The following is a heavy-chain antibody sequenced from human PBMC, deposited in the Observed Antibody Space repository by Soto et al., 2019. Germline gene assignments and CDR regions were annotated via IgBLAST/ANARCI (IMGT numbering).Heavy chain of an antibody. D-gene: IGHD3-22*01. CDR2: IIPIFGTT. J-gene: IGHJ5*02. CDR1: GGSFVSDA. CDR3: ARDRTDSGYYTNWLDP. V-gene: IGHV1-69*06. Sequence: SVKVACKASGGSFVSDAGTWVRQAPGQGLEWVGRIIPIFGTTNYAQNLQGRVTISADKSTLTSYMELHSLTSDDTALYYCARDRTDSGYYTNWLDPWGQGTQVTVSS.